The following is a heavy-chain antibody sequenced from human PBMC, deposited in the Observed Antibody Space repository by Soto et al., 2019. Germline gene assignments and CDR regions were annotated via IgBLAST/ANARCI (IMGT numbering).Heavy chain of an antibody. CDR3: AREATHIAARPVWFDP. CDR1: GFTFSSYG. V-gene: IGHV3-33*01. CDR2: IWYDGSNK. Sequence: PGGSLRLSCAASGFTFSSYGMHWVRQAPGKGLEWVAVIWYDGSNKYYADSVKGRFTISRDNAKNSLYLQMNSLRAEDTAVYYCAREATHIAARPVWFDPWGQGTLVTVSS. J-gene: IGHJ5*02. D-gene: IGHD6-6*01.